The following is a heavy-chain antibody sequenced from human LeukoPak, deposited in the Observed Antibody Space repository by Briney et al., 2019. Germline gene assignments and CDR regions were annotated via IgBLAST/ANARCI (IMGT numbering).Heavy chain of an antibody. J-gene: IGHJ3*02. CDR2: IYYIGST. D-gene: IGHD6-13*01. CDR1: GGSISSYY. CDR3: ARDSSSWKVDAFDI. V-gene: IGHV4-59*01. Sequence: PSETLSLTCPVSGGSISSYYWSWIRQPPGKGLEWIGYIYYIGSTNYNPSLKSRVTISVDTSKNQFSLKLSSVTAADTAVYYCARDSSSWKVDAFDIWGKGTMVTV.